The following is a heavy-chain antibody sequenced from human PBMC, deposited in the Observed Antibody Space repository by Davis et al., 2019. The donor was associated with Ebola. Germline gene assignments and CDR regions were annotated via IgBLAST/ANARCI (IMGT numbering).Heavy chain of an antibody. J-gene: IGHJ5*02. CDR1: GFSLSTSGVG. CDR3: AHSLRGRYRYDSSGYYYVWFDP. CDR2: IYWDDDK. D-gene: IGHD3-22*01. Sequence: SGPTLVKPTQTLTLTCTFSGFSLSTSGVGVGWIRQPPGKALEWLALIYWDDDKRYSPSLKSRLTITKDTSKNQVVLTMTNMDPVDTATYYCAHSLRGRYRYDSSGYYYVWFDPWGQGTLVTVSS. V-gene: IGHV2-5*02.